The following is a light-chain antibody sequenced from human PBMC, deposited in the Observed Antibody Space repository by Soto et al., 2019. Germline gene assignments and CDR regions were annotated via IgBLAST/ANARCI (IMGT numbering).Light chain of an antibody. CDR1: QSVLYSSNNKNY. J-gene: IGKJ2*01. CDR3: HQYNNTPPYS. Sequence: DIVMTQSPDSLAVSLGERATINCKSSQSVLYSSNNKNYLAWYQQKPGQPPKLLIYWASTRETGVPDRFSGSGPGTESPLSISSLQAEDEAAYNCHQYNNTPPYSFGHWTKLEIK. CDR2: WAS. V-gene: IGKV4-1*01.